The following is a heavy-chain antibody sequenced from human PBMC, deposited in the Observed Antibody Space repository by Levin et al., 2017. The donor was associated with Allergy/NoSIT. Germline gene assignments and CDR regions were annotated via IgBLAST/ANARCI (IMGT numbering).Heavy chain of an antibody. CDR2: ISSTGSTI. D-gene: IGHD3-3*01. V-gene: IGHV3-48*03. CDR3: ARQLGNFWSGYNYFDY. J-gene: IGHJ4*02. CDR1: GFTFSSYE. Sequence: PGVSLRLSCAASGFTFSSYEMNWVRRAPGKGLEWVSYISSTGSTIYSADSVKGRFTISRDNAKNSLYLHMNSLRAEDTAVYYCARQLGNFWSGYNYFDYWGQGTLVTVSS.